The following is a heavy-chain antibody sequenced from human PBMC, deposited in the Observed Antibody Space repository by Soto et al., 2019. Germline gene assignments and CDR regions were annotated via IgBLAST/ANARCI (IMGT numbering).Heavy chain of an antibody. V-gene: IGHV3-23*01. CDR1: GFTFSSYA. J-gene: IGHJ6*02. Sequence: GGSVRLSCAASGFTFSSYAMSWVRQAPGKGLEWVSAISGSGGSTYYADSVKGRFTISRDNSKNTLYLQMNSLRAEDTAVYYCAKFGRYDFWSGYYACYYYGMDVWGQGTTVTVSS. CDR2: ISGSGGST. CDR3: AKFGRYDFWSGYYACYYYGMDV. D-gene: IGHD3-3*01.